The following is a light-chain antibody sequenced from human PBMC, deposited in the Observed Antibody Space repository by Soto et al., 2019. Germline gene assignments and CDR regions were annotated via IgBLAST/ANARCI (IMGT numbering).Light chain of an antibody. J-gene: IGLJ2*01. CDR1: SSDVGGSNS. CDR2: DVN. Sequence: QSALTQPASVSGSPGQSVTISCTGTSSDVGGSNSVSWYQQHPGKAPNLMIYDVNKRPSGVPDRFSGSKSGNTASLTVSGLQAADEAYYFCSSYAPSDVVFGGGTKVTVL. CDR3: SSYAPSDVV. V-gene: IGLV2-8*01.